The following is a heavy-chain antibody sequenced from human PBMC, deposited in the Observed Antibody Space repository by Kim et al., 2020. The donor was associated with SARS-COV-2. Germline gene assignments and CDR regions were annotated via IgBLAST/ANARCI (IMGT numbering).Heavy chain of an antibody. Sequence: GGSLRLSCAASGFTFSSYAMSWVRQAPGKGLEWVSAISGSGGSTYYADSVKGRFTISRDNSKNTLYLQMNSLRAEDTAVYYCAKEAHYYDSSGYYYDVARSNPFDYWGQGTLVTVSS. V-gene: IGHV3-23*01. D-gene: IGHD3-22*01. CDR1: GFTFSSYA. CDR2: ISGSGGST. J-gene: IGHJ4*02. CDR3: AKEAHYYDSSGYYYDVARSNPFDY.